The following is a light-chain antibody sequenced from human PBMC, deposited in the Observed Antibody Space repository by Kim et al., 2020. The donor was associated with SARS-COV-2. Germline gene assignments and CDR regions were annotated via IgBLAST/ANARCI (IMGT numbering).Light chain of an antibody. CDR3: QVWDSSSYHPV. J-gene: IGLJ2*01. Sequence: APGKTARITCGGNNIGSKSVHWYQQKPGQAPVLVIYYDSDRPSGIPERFSGSNSGNTATLTISRVEAGDEADYYCQVWDSSSYHPVFGGGTQLTVL. CDR2: YDS. V-gene: IGLV3-21*04. CDR1: NIGSKS.